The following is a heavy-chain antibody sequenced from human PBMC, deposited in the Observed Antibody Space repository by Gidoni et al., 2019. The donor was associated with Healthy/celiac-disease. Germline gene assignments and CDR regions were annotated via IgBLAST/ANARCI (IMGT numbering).Heavy chain of an antibody. J-gene: IGHJ1*01. Sequence: QVQLVESGGGVVQPGRSLRLSCAASGFTFSSYAMHWVRQAPGKGLEWVAVISYDGSNKYYADSVKGRFTISRDNSKNTLYLQMNSLRAEDTAVYYCARDDYGNEYFQHWGQGTLVTVSS. CDR2: ISYDGSNK. D-gene: IGHD4-17*01. V-gene: IGHV3-30-3*01. CDR3: ARDDYGNEYFQH. CDR1: GFTFSSYA.